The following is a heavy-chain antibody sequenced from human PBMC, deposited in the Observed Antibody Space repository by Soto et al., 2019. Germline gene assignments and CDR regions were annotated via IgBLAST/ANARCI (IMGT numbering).Heavy chain of an antibody. D-gene: IGHD3-9*01. CDR1: GYSLSDLS. V-gene: IGHV1-24*01. Sequence: VSVKVSCKVSGYSLSDLSMHWVRQAPGKGLEWMGGFDFEDGETIYAQKFQGRVTVTKDTSTGTAYMELSSLRSDDTAVYYCSRDPGPWYDILTGYRTFDYWGQGTLVTVSS. J-gene: IGHJ4*02. CDR2: FDFEDGET. CDR3: SRDPGPWYDILTGYRTFDY.